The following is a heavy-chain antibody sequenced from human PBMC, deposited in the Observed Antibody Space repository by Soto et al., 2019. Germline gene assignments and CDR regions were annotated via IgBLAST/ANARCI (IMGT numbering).Heavy chain of an antibody. CDR2: ISYDGSSK. J-gene: IGHJ6*02. CDR1: GFTFSDYG. Sequence: QEKLVESGGGVVQPGRSLRLSCAASGFTFSDYGMHWVRQAPGKGLEWVTVISYDGSSKYYADSVKGRFIVSRDNSKNTLYLQMNSLRPEDTAVYYCAKVTFSGDYYYSYGMDVWGQGTTVTVSS. D-gene: IGHD1-26*01. CDR3: AKVTFSGDYYYSYGMDV. V-gene: IGHV3-30*18.